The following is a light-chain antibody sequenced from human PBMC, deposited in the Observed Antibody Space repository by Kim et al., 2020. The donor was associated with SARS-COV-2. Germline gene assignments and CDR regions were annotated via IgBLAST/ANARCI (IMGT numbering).Light chain of an antibody. CDR1: SSDVGDYTF. CDR2: EVS. J-gene: IGLJ2*01. Sequence: GQPVTNSCTGTSSDVGDYTFVSWYQQHPGRVPKLMIYEVSQRPSGVPDRFSGSKSGNTASLTVSGLQAEDEAEYYCSSYAGSYNVLFGGGTKLTVL. V-gene: IGLV2-8*01. CDR3: SSYAGSYNVL.